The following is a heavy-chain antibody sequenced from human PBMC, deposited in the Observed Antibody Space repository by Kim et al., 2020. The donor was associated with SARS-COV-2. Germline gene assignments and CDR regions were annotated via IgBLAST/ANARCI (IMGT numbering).Heavy chain of an antibody. Sequence: YYTPALKSRITMSVDTSKNQFSLKLNSVTAADTAMYFCATLGKRYGNSIDFWGQGTLVTVSS. CDR3: ATLGKRYGNSIDF. D-gene: IGHD5-18*01. J-gene: IGHJ4*02. V-gene: IGHV4-31*02.